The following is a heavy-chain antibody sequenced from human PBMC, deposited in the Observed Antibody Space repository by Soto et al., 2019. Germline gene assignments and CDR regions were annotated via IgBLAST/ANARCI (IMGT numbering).Heavy chain of an antibody. J-gene: IGHJ4*02. CDR2: ISGSGGRT. CDR3: VKEMIASTLADFFDY. CDR1: GFTFSNYG. D-gene: IGHD2-21*01. Sequence: EVQLLESGGGLIQPGGSLRLSCEASGFTFSNYGMTWVRLAPGKGLEWVSTISGSGGRTFYADPVKGRFTISRDNSKNTLYLQMNSLRAEDTAVYYCVKEMIASTLADFFDYWGQGTLVTVSS. V-gene: IGHV3-23*01.